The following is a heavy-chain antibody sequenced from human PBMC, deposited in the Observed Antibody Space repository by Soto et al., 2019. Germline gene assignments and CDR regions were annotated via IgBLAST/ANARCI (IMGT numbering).Heavy chain of an antibody. CDR1: GGTFSSYA. V-gene: IGHV1-69*12. D-gene: IGHD5-12*01. CDR3: VRVVAIPGYPDN. J-gene: IGHJ4*02. CDR2: IVPIVDTS. Sequence: QVQLVQSGAEVRQPASSVKVSCKTSGGTFSSYAISWVRQAPGQGLEWMGGIVPIVDTSTYAQKFQGRVTITADEYTSTVYKELSSLRSDDTAVYYCVRVVAIPGYPDNWGQGTLVTVSS.